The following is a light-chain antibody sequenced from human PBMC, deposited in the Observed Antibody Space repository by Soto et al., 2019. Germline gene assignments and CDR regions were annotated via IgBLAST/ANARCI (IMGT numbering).Light chain of an antibody. CDR3: QQYGSSRDT. J-gene: IGKJ2*01. Sequence: EIVLTQSPGTLSLSPGERATLSCRASQSVSSSYLAWYQQKPGQAPRLLIYGASSRATVIPDRFSGSGSRTDFTLTISRLEPEDFAVYYCQQYGSSRDTFGQGTKLEIK. V-gene: IGKV3-20*01. CDR2: GAS. CDR1: QSVSSSY.